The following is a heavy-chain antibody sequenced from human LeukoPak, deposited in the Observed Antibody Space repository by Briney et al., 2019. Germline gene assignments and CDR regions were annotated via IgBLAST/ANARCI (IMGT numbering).Heavy chain of an antibody. J-gene: IGHJ4*02. CDR1: GYTFNSYD. Sequence: ASVKVSCKSSGYTFNSYDIIWVRQAPGQGLEWMTWISTYNGNTNYALKVQGRATMTTDTSTSTAYMGLRSLRSDDTAVYYCARVLRYDFWSAYYFDYWGQGTLVTVSS. CDR3: ARVLRYDFWSAYYFDY. D-gene: IGHD3-3*01. V-gene: IGHV1-18*01. CDR2: ISTYNGNT.